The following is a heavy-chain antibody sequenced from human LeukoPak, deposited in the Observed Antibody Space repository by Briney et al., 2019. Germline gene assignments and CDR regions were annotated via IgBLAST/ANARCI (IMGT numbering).Heavy chain of an antibody. V-gene: IGHV4-39*01. CDR3: AAYSSGTMFDS. Sequence: SETLSLTCTVSGGSITRSGSYWGWVRQPPGKGLEWIGSIFPTGRAYYNPSLKSRVTISIDTSRNQFTLKQSSVTASDTSIYYCAAYSSGTMFDSWGPGALVTVSS. CDR1: GGSITRSGSY. CDR2: IFPTGRA. D-gene: IGHD4-11*01. J-gene: IGHJ4*02.